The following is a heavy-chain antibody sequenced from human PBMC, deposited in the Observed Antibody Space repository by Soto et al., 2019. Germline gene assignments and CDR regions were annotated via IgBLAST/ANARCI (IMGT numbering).Heavy chain of an antibody. V-gene: IGHV3-23*01. J-gene: IGHJ4*02. CDR1: GFTFSSHA. Sequence: PGGSLRLSCAASGFTFSSHAMRWVRQAPVKGLEWVSAISGSGGSTYYADSVKGRFTISRDNSKNTLYLQMNSLRAEDTAVYYCARRGSGSYYDYWGQGTLVTVSS. CDR2: ISGSGGST. CDR3: ARRGSGSYYDY. D-gene: IGHD1-26*01.